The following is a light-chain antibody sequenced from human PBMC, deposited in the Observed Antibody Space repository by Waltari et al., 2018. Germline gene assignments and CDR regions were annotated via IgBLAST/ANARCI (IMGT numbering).Light chain of an antibody. Sequence: IQLTQSPSSLSASVGDRVTITCRASQGVNVYLAWYQQKPGKAPKLLIYAESTLQSGVSSRFSGSGSGTDFTLTINSLQPEDIATYYCQQFNASPRTFGQGTNVEIK. CDR2: AES. J-gene: IGKJ1*01. CDR1: QGVNVY. V-gene: IGKV1-9*01. CDR3: QQFNASPRT.